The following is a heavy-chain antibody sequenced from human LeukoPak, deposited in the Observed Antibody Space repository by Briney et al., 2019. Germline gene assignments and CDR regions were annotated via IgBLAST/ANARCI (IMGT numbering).Heavy chain of an antibody. CDR2: ISHSGST. Sequence: SETLSLTCAVYGGSFSGYYWSWIRQPPGKGLEWIGEISHSGSTNYNPSLKSRVTISVDTSTNQVSLKLSSVTAADTAVYYCARCSTPYDNYCYHIDLWGQGTTVTVSS. J-gene: IGHJ6*03. D-gene: IGHD3-22*01. V-gene: IGHV4-34*01. CDR1: GGSFSGYY. CDR3: ARCSTPYDNYCYHIDL.